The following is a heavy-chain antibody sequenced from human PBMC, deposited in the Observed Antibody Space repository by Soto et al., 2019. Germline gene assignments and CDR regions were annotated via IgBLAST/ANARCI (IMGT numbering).Heavy chain of an antibody. V-gene: IGHV4-34*01. CDR3: ARGGHP. Sequence: QVQLQQWGAGLLKPSETLSLTCAVYGGSFSGYYWSWIRQPPGKGLEWIGEINHSGSTNYNPSLKSRVIIAVVTSKNQFSLKPRSVTAADADVYYCARGGHPWGQGTLVAVSS. CDR1: GGSFSGYY. CDR2: INHSGST. J-gene: IGHJ5*02.